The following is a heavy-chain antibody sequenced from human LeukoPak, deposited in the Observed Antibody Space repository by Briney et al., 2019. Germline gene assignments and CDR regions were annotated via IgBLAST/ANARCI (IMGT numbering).Heavy chain of an antibody. CDR3: ARDSGMAAAGFYYYGLDV. Sequence: ASVKDSCKVSGYTLTELSMHWVRQAPGKGLEWMGGFDPEDGETIYAQKLQDRVTMTTDTSTSTAYMELRSLSSDDTAVYYCARDSGMAAAGFYYYGLDVWGHGTTVTVSS. V-gene: IGHV1-24*01. CDR1: GYTLTELS. CDR2: FDPEDGET. D-gene: IGHD6-13*01. J-gene: IGHJ6*02.